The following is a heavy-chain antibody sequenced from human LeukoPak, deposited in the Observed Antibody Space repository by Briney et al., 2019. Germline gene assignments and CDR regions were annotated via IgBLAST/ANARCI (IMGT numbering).Heavy chain of an antibody. CDR2: ISSSSSYI. J-gene: IGHJ4*02. V-gene: IGHV3-21*01. CDR3: ARDEGHIVATPLDY. Sequence: GGSLRLSCAASGFTFSSYSMNWVRQAPGKGLEWVSSISSSSSYIYYADSVKGRFTISRDNANNSLYLQMNSLRAEDTAVYYCARDEGHIVATPLDYWGQGTLVTVSS. D-gene: IGHD5-12*01. CDR1: GFTFSSYS.